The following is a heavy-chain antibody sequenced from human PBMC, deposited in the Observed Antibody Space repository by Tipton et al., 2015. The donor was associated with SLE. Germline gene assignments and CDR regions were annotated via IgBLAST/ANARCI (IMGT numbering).Heavy chain of an antibody. V-gene: IGHV4-34*01. CDR2: INHSGST. D-gene: IGHD3-3*01. J-gene: IGHJ5*02. CDR3: ARLIHDYGFWGGSQYWFDP. Sequence: GLVKPSETLSLTRAVYGGSFSGYYWSWFRQPPGKRLEWIGEINHSGSTNYNPSLKSRVTISVDTSKNQFSLKLTSVTAADTAVYYCARLIHDYGFWGGSQYWFDPWGPGTLVNVSS. CDR1: GGSFSGYY.